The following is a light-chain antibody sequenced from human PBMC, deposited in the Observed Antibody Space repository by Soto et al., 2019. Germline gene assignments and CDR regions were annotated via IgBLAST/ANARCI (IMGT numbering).Light chain of an antibody. CDR2: ADT. CDR3: QSYDSSLSGLYV. V-gene: IGLV1-40*01. CDR1: SSNIGAGYD. J-gene: IGLJ1*01. Sequence: QSALTQPPSVSGAPGQRITISCTGSSSNIGAGYDVHWYRQLPGTAPKLLIFADTKRPSGAPDRFSGSKSGTSASLAITGLQAEDEADYYCQSYDSSLSGLYVFGTGTKVTVL.